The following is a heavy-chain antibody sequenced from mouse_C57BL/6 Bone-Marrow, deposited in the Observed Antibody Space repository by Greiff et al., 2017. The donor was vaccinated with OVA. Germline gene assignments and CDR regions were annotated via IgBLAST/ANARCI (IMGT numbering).Heavy chain of an antibody. D-gene: IGHD2-3*01. V-gene: IGHV1-69*01. CDR1: GYTFTSYW. Sequence: VQLQQPGAELVMPGASVKLSCKASGYTFTSYWMHWVKQRPGQGLEWIGEIDPSDSYTNYNQKFKGKSTLTVDKSSSTAYMQLSSLTSEDSAVYYCARWLLPLYAMDYWGQGTSVTVSS. CDR2: IDPSDSYT. CDR3: ARWLLPLYAMDY. J-gene: IGHJ4*01.